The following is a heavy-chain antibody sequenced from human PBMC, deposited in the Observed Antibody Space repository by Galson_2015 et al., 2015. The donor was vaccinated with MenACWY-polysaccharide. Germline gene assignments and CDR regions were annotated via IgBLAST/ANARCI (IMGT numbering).Heavy chain of an antibody. CDR3: ARGYSAYD. D-gene: IGHD5-12*01. CDR2: MSYDGSNE. CDR1: GFNFRSYG. J-gene: IGHJ4*02. Sequence: SLRLSCAASGFNFRSYGMHWVRQAPGKGLEWVAVMSYDGSNEYYIDSVKGRFTISRDNAKNTLYLQMNSLRAEDTALYYCARGYSAYDWGQGTLVTVSA. V-gene: IGHV3-30*03.